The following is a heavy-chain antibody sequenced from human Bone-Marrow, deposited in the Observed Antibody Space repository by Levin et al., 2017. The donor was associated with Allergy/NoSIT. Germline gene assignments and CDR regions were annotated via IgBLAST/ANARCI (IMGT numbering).Heavy chain of an antibody. CDR2: LYYTGST. CDR1: GASISSENYF. CDR3: SRLYYYESGVYHDAFDL. V-gene: IGHV4-39*01. Sequence: SQTLSLTCSVSGASISSENYFWGWIRQPPGKGLEWIASLYYTGSTYYNPSLKSRVTISADTAKNQFSLNLRSVTAADTSVYYCSRLYYYESGVYHDAFDLWGQGTMVTVSS. D-gene: IGHD3-22*01. J-gene: IGHJ3*01.